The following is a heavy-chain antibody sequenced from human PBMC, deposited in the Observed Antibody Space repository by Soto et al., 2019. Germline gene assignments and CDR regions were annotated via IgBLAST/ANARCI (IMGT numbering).Heavy chain of an antibody. J-gene: IGHJ4*02. CDR2: TRDKANSYTT. CDR1: GFTLNDYY. D-gene: IGHD2-15*01. Sequence: DVQLVESGGGLVQPGGSLRLSCAASGFTLNDYYMDWVRQAPGKGLEWVGRTRDKANSYTTEYAASVKGRFTISRDDLKNSMYLQMERLKTGDKGVDYCTKSVVSSGGPFDFWGQGAPVTVSS. V-gene: IGHV3-72*01. CDR3: TKSVVSSGGPFDF.